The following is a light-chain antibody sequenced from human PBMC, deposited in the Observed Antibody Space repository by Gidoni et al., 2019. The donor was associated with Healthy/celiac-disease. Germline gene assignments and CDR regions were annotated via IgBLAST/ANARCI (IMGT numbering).Light chain of an antibody. CDR3: QQYYSTPIT. CDR1: QSVLYSSNNKNY. V-gene: IGKV4-1*01. CDR2: WAS. Sequence: DIVMTQSPASLAVSLGESATINCKSSQSVLYSSNNKNYLAWYQQKPGQPPKLLIYWASTRESGVPDRFSGSGSGTDFTLTISSLQAEDVAVYYCQQYYSTPITFGQGTRLEIK. J-gene: IGKJ5*01.